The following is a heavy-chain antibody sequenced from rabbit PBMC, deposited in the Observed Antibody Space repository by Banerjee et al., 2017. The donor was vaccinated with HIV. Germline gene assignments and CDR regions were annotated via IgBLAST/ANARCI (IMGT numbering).Heavy chain of an antibody. V-gene: IGHV1S40*01. D-gene: IGHD6-1*01. Sequence: QSLEESGGDLVKPGASLTLTCTASGFSFSSSYYMCWVRQAPGKGLEGIAYIYAGSSGSTYYASWAKGRFTISKTSSTTVTLQMTSLTAADTATYFCARARYYTYGSAGYVYATYFNLWGPGTLVTVS. J-gene: IGHJ4*01. CDR1: GFSFSSSYY. CDR3: ARARYYTYGSAGYVYATYFNL. CDR2: IYAGSSGST.